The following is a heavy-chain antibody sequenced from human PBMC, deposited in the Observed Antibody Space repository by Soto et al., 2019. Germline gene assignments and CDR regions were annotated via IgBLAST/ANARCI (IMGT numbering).Heavy chain of an antibody. CDR1: GYTFTSYG. D-gene: IGHD6-13*01. J-gene: IGHJ6*02. CDR3: ARDIQESSSVYYYYYGMDV. CDR2: ISAYNGNT. Sequence: ASVKVSCKASGYTFTSYGISWVRQAPGQGLEWMGWISAYNGNTNYAQKLQGRVTMTTDTSTSTAYMELRSLRSDDTAVYYCARDIQESSSVYYYYYGMDVWGQGTTVTVSS. V-gene: IGHV1-18*01.